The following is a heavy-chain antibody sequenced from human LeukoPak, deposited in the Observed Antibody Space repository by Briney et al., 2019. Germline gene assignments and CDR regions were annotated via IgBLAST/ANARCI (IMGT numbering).Heavy chain of an antibody. Sequence: SETPSLTCAVSGGSISSSNWWSWVRQPPGKGLEWIGEIYHSGSTNYNPSLKSRVTISVDKSKNQFSLKLSSVTAADTAVYYCASLHPNYDFWSGGLGYFDYWGQGTLVTVSS. V-gene: IGHV4-4*02. D-gene: IGHD3-3*01. CDR3: ASLHPNYDFWSGGLGYFDY. J-gene: IGHJ4*02. CDR2: IYHSGST. CDR1: GGSISSSNW.